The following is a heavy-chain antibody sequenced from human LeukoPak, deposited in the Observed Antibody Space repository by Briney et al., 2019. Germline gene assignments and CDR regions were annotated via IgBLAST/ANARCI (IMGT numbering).Heavy chain of an antibody. CDR3: ARFDYTNSNFDY. J-gene: IGHJ4*02. D-gene: IGHD3-3*01. V-gene: IGHV4-59*01. CDR1: GGSISGFY. Sequence: PSETLSLTCSVSGGSISGFYWSWIRQPPGKALEWIGNLYYSGSTNYNPSLKSRVTMSVATSKNQLSPNLTSVTAADTAVYYCARFDYTNSNFDYWGQGTLVSVSS. CDR2: LYYSGST.